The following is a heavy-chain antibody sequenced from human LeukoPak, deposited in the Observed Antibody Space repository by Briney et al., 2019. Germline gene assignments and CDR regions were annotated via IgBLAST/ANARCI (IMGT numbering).Heavy chain of an antibody. CDR1: GFTFSSYA. CDR2: ISSSSSYI. Sequence: GGSLRLSCAASGFTFSSYAMSWVRQAPGKGLEWVSSISSSSSYIYYADSVKGRFTISRDNAKNSLYLQMNSLRAEDTAVYYCAREIDGSSGWYYWGQGTLVTVSS. CDR3: AREIDGSSGWYY. D-gene: IGHD6-19*01. J-gene: IGHJ4*02. V-gene: IGHV3-21*01.